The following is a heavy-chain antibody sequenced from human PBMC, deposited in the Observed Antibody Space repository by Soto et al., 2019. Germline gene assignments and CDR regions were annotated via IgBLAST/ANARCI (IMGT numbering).Heavy chain of an antibody. J-gene: IGHJ6*02. CDR1: GYTFTSYG. CDR3: ARDQALGYCSSTSCYSGMDV. V-gene: IGHV1-2*04. D-gene: IGHD2-2*03. CDR2: INPNSGGT. Sequence: ASVKVSCKASGYTFTSYGISWVRQAPGQGLEWMGWINPNSGGTNYAQKFQGWVTMTRDTSISTAYMELSRLRSDDTAVYYCARDQALGYCSSTSCYSGMDVWGQGTTVTVSS.